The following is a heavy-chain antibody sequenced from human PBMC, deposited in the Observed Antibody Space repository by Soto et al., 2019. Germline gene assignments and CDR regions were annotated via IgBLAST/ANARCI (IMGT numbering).Heavy chain of an antibody. Sequence: QVQLVQSGAEVKKPGSSVKVSCKASGGTFSSYTISWVRQAPGQGLEWMGRIIPILGIANYAQKFQGRVTITADKSTSTAYMELSSLRSEDTAVYYCAREIDSGSPRGGAFDIWGQGTMVTVSS. J-gene: IGHJ3*02. V-gene: IGHV1-69*08. CDR3: AREIDSGSPRGGAFDI. D-gene: IGHD1-26*01. CDR1: GGTFSSYT. CDR2: IIPILGIA.